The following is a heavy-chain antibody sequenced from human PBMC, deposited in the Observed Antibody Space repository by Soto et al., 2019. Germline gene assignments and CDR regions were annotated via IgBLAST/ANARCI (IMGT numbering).Heavy chain of an antibody. J-gene: IGHJ6*02. CDR1: GSGYIFTSYY. CDR2: INPSAGRT. CDR3: ARGFDIGHNYDYYGMDV. Sequence: QVQLVQSGAEVKKPGASVKVSCKASGSGYIFTSYYVHWVRQAPGQGLEWMGVINPSAGRTTYAQNFRGRVTMTSDSSTSTVYVDLSSLRSEDTAVYYCARGFDIGHNYDYYGMDVWGQGTTVSVSS. V-gene: IGHV1-46*01. D-gene: IGHD2-15*01.